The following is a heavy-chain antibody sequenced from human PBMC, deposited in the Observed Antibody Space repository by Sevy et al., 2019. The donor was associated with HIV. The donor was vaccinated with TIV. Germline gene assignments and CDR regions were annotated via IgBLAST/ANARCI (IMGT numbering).Heavy chain of an antibody. CDR3: ARVAYSSSSGFDP. Sequence: ASVKVSCKASGGTFSSYAISWVRQAPGQGLEWMGGLIPIFGTANYAQKFQGRVTITADEATSTAYMELSSLRSEDTAVYYCARVAYSSSSGFDPWGQGTLVTVSS. CDR1: GGTFSSYA. D-gene: IGHD6-6*01. CDR2: LIPIFGTA. V-gene: IGHV1-69*13. J-gene: IGHJ5*02.